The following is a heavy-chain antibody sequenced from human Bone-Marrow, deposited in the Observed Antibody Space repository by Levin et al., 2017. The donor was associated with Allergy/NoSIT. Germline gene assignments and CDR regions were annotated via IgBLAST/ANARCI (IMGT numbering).Heavy chain of an antibody. CDR3: VRGGRTGTPFDY. V-gene: IGHV4-61*01. J-gene: IGHJ4*02. D-gene: IGHD3-10*01. Sequence: PSETLSLTCSVSGVSVISGSYYWSWIRQPPGKGLEWIGYVYNSGRPYYFVGSTDYNPSLRGRLTISVDTSNNQFSLKLTSVTAADTAVYYCVRGGRTGTPFDYWGRGARVTVSS. CDR1: GVSVISGSYY. CDR2: VYNSGRPYYFVGST.